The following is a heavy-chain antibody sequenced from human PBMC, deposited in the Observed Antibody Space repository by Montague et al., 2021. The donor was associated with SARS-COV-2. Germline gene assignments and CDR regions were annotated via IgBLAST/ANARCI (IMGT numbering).Heavy chain of an antibody. Sequence: SETLSLTCAVHGGSFSSYSWTWIRQSPGQVLAWIAEINHSGTTNYNFNPSLRSRVTISVDTSKSQFSLKLSSVTAADTGVYYCARWDPQTLTLIGLRGKSASDYWGQGTLVTVSS. CDR2: INHSGTT. V-gene: IGHV4-34*01. J-gene: IGHJ4*02. D-gene: IGHD4-23*01. CDR3: ARWDPQTLTLIGLRGKSASDY. CDR1: GGSFSSYS.